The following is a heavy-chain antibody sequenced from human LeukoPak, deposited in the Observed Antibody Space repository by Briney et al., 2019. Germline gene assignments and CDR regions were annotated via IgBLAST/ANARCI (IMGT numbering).Heavy chain of an antibody. Sequence: SGGSLRLSCAASGFTFSSHWMSWVRQAPGKGLEWVANIKQDGSEKYYVDSVKGRFTISRDNAKNSLYLQMNSLRAEDMAVYYCARDYRRDFWSGYYFDYWGQGTLVTVSS. CDR1: GFTFSSHW. D-gene: IGHD3-3*01. CDR2: IKQDGSEK. V-gene: IGHV3-7*01. J-gene: IGHJ4*02. CDR3: ARDYRRDFWSGYYFDY.